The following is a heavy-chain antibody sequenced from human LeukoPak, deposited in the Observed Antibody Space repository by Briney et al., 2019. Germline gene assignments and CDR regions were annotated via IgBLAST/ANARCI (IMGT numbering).Heavy chain of an antibody. CDR2: INHSGST. D-gene: IGHD3-22*01. J-gene: IGHJ4*02. Sequence: SETLSLTCAVYGGSFSGYYWSWIRQPPGKGLEWIGEINHSGSTNYNPSLKSRVTISVDTSKNQFSLKLSSVTAADTAVYYCARSGEDYDSSGYSPFDYWGQGTLVTVSS. CDR3: ARSGEDYDSSGYSPFDY. V-gene: IGHV4-34*01. CDR1: GGSFSGYY.